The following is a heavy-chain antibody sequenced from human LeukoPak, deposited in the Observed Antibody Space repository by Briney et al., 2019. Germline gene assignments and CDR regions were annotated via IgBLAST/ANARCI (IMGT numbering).Heavy chain of an antibody. CDR3: AKGRDKYQLLSKNWFDP. D-gene: IGHD2-2*01. J-gene: IGHJ5*02. V-gene: IGHV3-9*01. Sequence: GGSLRLSCAASGFRFDDYAMHWVRHAPGKGLEWVSGISWNSGSIGYADSVKGRFTISRDNAKNSLYLQMNSLRAEDTALYYCAKGRDKYQLLSKNWFDPWGQGTLVTVSS. CDR2: ISWNSGSI. CDR1: GFRFDDYA.